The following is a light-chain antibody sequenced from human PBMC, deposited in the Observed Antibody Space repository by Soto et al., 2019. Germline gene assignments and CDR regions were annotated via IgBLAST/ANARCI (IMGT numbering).Light chain of an antibody. J-gene: IGLJ2*01. CDR2: RNN. Sequence: QSVLTQPPSASGTPGQRVTISCSGASSNIGTNYLYWYQQLPGTAPKLLIYRNNQRPSGVPVRFSGSKSGTSAALAISGLRSEDEADYYCAAWDDSLSGVVFGGGTKLTVL. CDR1: SSNIGTNY. CDR3: AAWDDSLSGVV. V-gene: IGLV1-47*01.